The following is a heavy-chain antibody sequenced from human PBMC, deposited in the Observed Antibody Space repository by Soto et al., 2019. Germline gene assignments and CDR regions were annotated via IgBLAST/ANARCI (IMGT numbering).Heavy chain of an antibody. CDR1: GYTFTSYG. Sequence: ASVKVSCKASGYTFTSYGISWVRQAPGQGLEWMGWISAYNGNTNYAQKLQGRVTMTTDTSTSTAYMELRSLRSDDTAVYYCARDRDIVVVPAAISNYYYGMDVWGQGTTVTVSS. V-gene: IGHV1-18*04. CDR3: ARDRDIVVVPAAISNYYYGMDV. J-gene: IGHJ6*02. D-gene: IGHD2-2*02. CDR2: ISAYNGNT.